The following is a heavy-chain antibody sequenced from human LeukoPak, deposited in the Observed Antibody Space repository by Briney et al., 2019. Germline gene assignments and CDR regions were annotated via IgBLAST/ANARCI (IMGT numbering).Heavy chain of an antibody. V-gene: IGHV3-74*01. CDR1: GFTFSSYW. CDR2: INSDGSNT. D-gene: IGHD2-2*02. Sequence: GGSLRLSCAASGFTFSSYWMHWVRQAPGKGLVWVSRINSDGSNTSYADSVKGRFTISRDNAKNTLYLQMNSLRAEDTAVYYCARALQAIVVVPAAIGYWGQGTLVTVSS. CDR3: ARALQAIVVVPAAIGY. J-gene: IGHJ4*02.